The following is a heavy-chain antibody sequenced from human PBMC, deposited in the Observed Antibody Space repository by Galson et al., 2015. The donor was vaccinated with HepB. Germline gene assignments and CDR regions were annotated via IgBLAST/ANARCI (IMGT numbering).Heavy chain of an antibody. CDR3: ARPIGQWLVRDAVDV. D-gene: IGHD6-19*01. CDR2: TSYDGSEK. J-gene: IGHJ4*02. CDR1: GFTFGRYG. Sequence: SLRLSCAASGFTFGRYGMHWVRQAPGKGLEWVAVTSYDGSEKYYADSVKGRFTVSRDNSQNTLYLQMNSLRPEDTAVYYCARPIGQWLVRDAVDVWGQGTLVTVSS. V-gene: IGHV3-30*03.